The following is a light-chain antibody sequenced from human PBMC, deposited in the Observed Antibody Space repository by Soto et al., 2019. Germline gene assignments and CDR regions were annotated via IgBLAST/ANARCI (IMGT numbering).Light chain of an antibody. Sequence: EIVLTQSPATLSLSPGNRATLSCRASQSVSGYVAWYQQKPGQAPRLLIYDASNRATGIPARFSGSGSGTDFTLTITSLEPEDFAVYYCQHRSNWPSTFGGGTKVEI. J-gene: IGKJ4*01. CDR1: QSVSGY. V-gene: IGKV3-11*01. CDR3: QHRSNWPST. CDR2: DAS.